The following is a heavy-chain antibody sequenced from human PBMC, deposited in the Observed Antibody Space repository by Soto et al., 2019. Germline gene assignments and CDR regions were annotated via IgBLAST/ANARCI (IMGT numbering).Heavy chain of an antibody. CDR3: ARDGDGSSPRSFDY. CDR2: FRSGDNAI. Sequence: EVQLVESGGGLVQPGGSLRLSCAASGFTFSSFTMNWVRQAPGKGLEWVSHFRSGDNAIYYADSVKGRFTISRDNAQNSLYLQMNSLRAEDTAVYYCARDGDGSSPRSFDYWGQRTLVTVSS. CDR1: GFTFSSFT. D-gene: IGHD6-6*01. J-gene: IGHJ4*02. V-gene: IGHV3-48*01.